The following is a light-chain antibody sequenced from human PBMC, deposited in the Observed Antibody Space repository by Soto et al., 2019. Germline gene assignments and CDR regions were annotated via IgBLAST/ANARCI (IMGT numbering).Light chain of an antibody. Sequence: QSVLTQPASVSGSPGQSITISCTGTSSDVGGYNYVSWYQQHPGKAPKLMIYDVSNRPSGVSNRFSGSKSGNTASLTISWIQAENEADYYCSTYTSSSTLYVFGTGTKVTLL. CDR2: DVS. CDR1: SSDVGGYNY. V-gene: IGLV2-14*01. CDR3: STYTSSSTLYV. J-gene: IGLJ1*01.